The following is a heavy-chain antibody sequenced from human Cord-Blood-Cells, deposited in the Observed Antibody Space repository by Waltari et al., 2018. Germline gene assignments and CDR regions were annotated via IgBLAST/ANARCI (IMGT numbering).Heavy chain of an antibody. J-gene: IGHJ3*02. D-gene: IGHD6-13*01. Sequence: EVQLVESGGGLVQPGGSLRLSCAASGFTFSSSWMSWVRQAPGKGLEWVANIKQDGREKYYVDSVKGRFTISRDNAKNSLYLQMNSLRAEDTAVYYCARAYAAGDAFDIWGQGTMVTVSS. V-gene: IGHV3-7*01. CDR1: GFTFSSSW. CDR3: ARAYAAGDAFDI. CDR2: IKQDGREK.